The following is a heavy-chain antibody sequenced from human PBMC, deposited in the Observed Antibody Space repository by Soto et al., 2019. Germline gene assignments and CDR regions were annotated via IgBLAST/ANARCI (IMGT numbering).Heavy chain of an antibody. D-gene: IGHD2-15*01. J-gene: IGHJ6*04. Sequence: EVQLVESGGGLVQPGGSLRLSCAASGFTVSSKYMSWFRQAPGKGLEWVSLIQSGGPTYYADSVKGRFTISRDTSENTVHLQMDSLRAADTAVYDCAWDDVLCDRGRCYGVPLGVWVKGSTVNVSS. CDR2: IQSGGPT. V-gene: IGHV3-66*01. CDR3: AWDDVLCDRGRCYGVPLGV. CDR1: GFTVSSKY.